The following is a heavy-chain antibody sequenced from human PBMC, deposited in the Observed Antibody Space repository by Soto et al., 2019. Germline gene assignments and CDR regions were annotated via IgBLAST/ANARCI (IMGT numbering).Heavy chain of an antibody. CDR3: ARGGDSSGWYNEIYYYYYGMDV. CDR2: IYTSGST. V-gene: IGHV4-4*07. CDR1: GGSISSYY. D-gene: IGHD6-19*01. J-gene: IGHJ6*02. Sequence: PSDTLSLGCTVSGGSISSYYWIWIRQPAGKGLEWIGRIYTSGSTNYNPSLKSRVTMSVDTSKNQFSLKLSSVTAADTAVYYCARGGDSSGWYNEIYYYYYGMDVWGQGTTVTVSS.